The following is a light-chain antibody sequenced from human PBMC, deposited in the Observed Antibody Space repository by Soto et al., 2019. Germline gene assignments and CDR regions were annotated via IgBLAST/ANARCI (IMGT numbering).Light chain of an antibody. CDR1: SSDIGAYNF. V-gene: IGLV2-14*03. Sequence: QSALPQPASGSGSPGQSITISCTGTSSDIGAYNFVSWYQQHPGKAPKLMLYDVNIRPSGVSNRFSGSKSGNTASLTISGLQAEDEADYYCTSWTTSTTMIFGGGTKVTVL. CDR2: DVN. J-gene: IGLJ2*01. CDR3: TSWTTSTTMI.